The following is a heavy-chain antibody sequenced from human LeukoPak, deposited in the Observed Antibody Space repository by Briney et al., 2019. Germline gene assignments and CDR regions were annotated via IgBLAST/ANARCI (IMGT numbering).Heavy chain of an antibody. V-gene: IGHV3-30*18. CDR3: AKDNYDSSGIWDY. CDR1: GFTFSSYG. D-gene: IGHD3-16*01. CDR2: ITSDGNNK. J-gene: IGHJ4*02. Sequence: PGGSLRLSCAASGFTFSSYGMHWVRQAPGKGLEWVAVITSDGNNKFYAEAVKGRFTISRDNVKNTLYLQMNRLRPEDAAMYFCAKDNYDSSGIWDYWGQGTLVTVSS.